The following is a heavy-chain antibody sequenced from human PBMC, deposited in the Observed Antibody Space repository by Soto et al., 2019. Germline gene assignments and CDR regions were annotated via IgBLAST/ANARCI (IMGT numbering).Heavy chain of an antibody. CDR2: ISAYNGNT. V-gene: IGHV1-18*01. CDR1: GYTFTSYG. J-gene: IGHJ5*02. Sequence: ASVKVSCKASGYTFTSYGISWVRQAPGQGLEWMGWISAYNGNTNYAQKLQGRVTMTTDTSTSTAYMELRSLRSDDTAVYYCARESIAVAGKKYNWFDPWGQGTLVTVSS. CDR3: ARESIAVAGKKYNWFDP. D-gene: IGHD6-19*01.